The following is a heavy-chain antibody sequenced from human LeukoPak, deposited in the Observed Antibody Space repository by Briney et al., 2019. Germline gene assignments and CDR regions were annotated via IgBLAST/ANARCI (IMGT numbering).Heavy chain of an antibody. D-gene: IGHD1-26*01. J-gene: IGHJ4*02. CDR3: ARDGNYYNFDY. CDR2: INPKSGGT. V-gene: IGHV1-2*02. CDR1: GYTFTGYY. Sequence: ASVKVSCKASGYTFTGYYMHWVRQAPGQGLEWMGWINPKSGGTKYAQKFQGRVTLTTDTSTSTAYMDLRSLRSDDTAVYYCARDGNYYNFDYWGQGTLVTVSS.